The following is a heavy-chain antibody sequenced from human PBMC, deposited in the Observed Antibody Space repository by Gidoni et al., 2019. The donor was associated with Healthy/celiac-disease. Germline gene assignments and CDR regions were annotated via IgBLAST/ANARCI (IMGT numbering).Heavy chain of an antibody. V-gene: IGHV3-66*01. D-gene: IGHD5-18*01. J-gene: IGHJ4*02. CDR3: ARNRDSYGGTLWEPYFDY. CDR2: IYSGGST. Sequence: EVQLVESGGGLVQPGGSLRLSCAASGFTVSSNYMSWVRQAPGKGLEWVSVIYSGGSTYYADSVKGRFTISRDNSKNTLYLQMNSLRAEDTAVYYCARNRDSYGGTLWEPYFDYWGQGTLVTVSS. CDR1: GFTVSSNY.